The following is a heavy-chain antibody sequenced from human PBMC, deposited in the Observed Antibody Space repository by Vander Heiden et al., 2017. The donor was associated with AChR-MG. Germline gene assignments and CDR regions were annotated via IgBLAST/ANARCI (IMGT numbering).Heavy chain of an antibody. D-gene: IGHD2-2*01. CDR1: GFTFSSYS. CDR3: ARGSSTSCYDV. CDR2: ISSSSSYK. J-gene: IGHJ4*02. V-gene: IGHV3-21*01. Sequence: EVQLVESGGGLVKPGGSLRLSCAASGFTFSSYSMNWVRQAPGKGLEWGSSISSSSSYKYYADSVKGRFTISRDNAKNSLYLQMNSLRAEDTAVYYCARGSSTSCYDVWGQGTLVTVSS.